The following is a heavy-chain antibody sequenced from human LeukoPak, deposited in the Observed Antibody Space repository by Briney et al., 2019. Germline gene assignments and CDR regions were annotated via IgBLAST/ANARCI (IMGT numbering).Heavy chain of an antibody. J-gene: IGHJ4*02. V-gene: IGHV4-34*01. CDR1: GGSFSGYY. D-gene: IGHD3-22*01. Sequence: SETLSLTCGVYGGSFSGYYWSWIRQPPGEGLEWIGEINHSGSTYYNPSLKSRVTISVDTSKNQFSLKLTSVTAADTAVYYCATLGEYYDSSGYYYNWGQGTLVTVSS. CDR2: INHSGST. CDR3: ATLGEYYDSSGYYYN.